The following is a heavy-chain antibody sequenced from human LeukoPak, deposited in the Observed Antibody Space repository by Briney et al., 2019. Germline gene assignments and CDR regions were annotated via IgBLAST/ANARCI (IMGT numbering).Heavy chain of an antibody. J-gene: IGHJ6*02. D-gene: IGHD3-9*01. CDR2: ISCSGGST. CDR3: AKDLNDILTGYYKGYYYYGMDV. CDR1: GFTFSSYA. V-gene: IGHV3-23*01. Sequence: GGSLRLSCAASGFTFSSYAMSWVRQAPGKGLEWVSAISCSGGSTYYADSVKGRFTISRDNSKNTLYLQMNSLRAEDTAVYYCAKDLNDILTGYYKGYYYYGMDVWGQGTTVTVSS.